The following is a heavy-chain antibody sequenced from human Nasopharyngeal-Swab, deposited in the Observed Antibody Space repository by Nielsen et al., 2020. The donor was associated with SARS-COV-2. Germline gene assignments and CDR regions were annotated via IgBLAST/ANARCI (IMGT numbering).Heavy chain of an antibody. CDR2: IYPGDSDT. D-gene: IGHD3-3*01. Sequence: GESLKISCQGSGYSFTSYWIGWVRQMPGKGLEWMGIIYPGDSDTRYSPSFQGQVTISADKSISTAYLQWSSLKAPDTAIYYCARHLPTYDFWSGSIRTGFDYWGQGTLVTVSS. V-gene: IGHV5-51*01. J-gene: IGHJ4*02. CDR1: GYSFTSYW. CDR3: ARHLPTYDFWSGSIRTGFDY.